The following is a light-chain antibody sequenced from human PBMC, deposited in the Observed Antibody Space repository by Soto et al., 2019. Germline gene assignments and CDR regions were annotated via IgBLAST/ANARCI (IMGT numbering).Light chain of an antibody. CDR2: KNS. Sequence: QAVVTQPPSASGTPGQRVTISCSGSSSSIGRNYVYWYQQLPGTAPKLLIYKNSQRPSGVPDRFSGSKSGTSASLAISGLRSEDEADYYCAAWDDSLSGWVFGGGTKLTVL. J-gene: IGLJ3*02. CDR3: AAWDDSLSGWV. V-gene: IGLV1-47*01. CDR1: SSSIGRNY.